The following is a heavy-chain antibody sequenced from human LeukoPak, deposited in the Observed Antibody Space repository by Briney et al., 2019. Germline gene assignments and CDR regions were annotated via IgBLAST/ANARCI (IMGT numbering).Heavy chain of an antibody. CDR1: GFTFTNYY. Sequence: ASVKVSCKASGFTFTNYYMHWVRQAPGQELEWMGLINPSGSSTNYAQKFRGRVTMTRDTSTTTVYMELSSLRSEDTAVYYCAREESGGYFDYGGQGTLVTVSS. V-gene: IGHV1-46*01. J-gene: IGHJ4*02. CDR3: AREESGGYFDY. D-gene: IGHD2-8*02. CDR2: INPSGSST.